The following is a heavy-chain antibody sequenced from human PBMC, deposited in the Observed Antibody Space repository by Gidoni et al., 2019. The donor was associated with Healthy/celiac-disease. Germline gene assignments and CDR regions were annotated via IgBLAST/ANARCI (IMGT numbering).Heavy chain of an antibody. CDR1: GFTFSSYA. V-gene: IGHV3-30-3*02. J-gene: IGHJ6*02. Sequence: QVQLVESGGGVVQPGRSLRPSCAASGFTFSSYAMHWVRRGPGKGLEWVAVISYDGSNKYYAYAVKGRFTISRDNSKNTLYLQMNSLRAEDTAVYYCAKTYYDFWSGYYDHPYYYYYGMDVWGQGTTVTVSS. D-gene: IGHD3-3*01. CDR2: ISYDGSNK. CDR3: AKTYYDFWSGYYDHPYYYYYGMDV.